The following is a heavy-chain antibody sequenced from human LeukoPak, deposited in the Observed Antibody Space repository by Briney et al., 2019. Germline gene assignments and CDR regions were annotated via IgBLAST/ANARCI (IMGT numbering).Heavy chain of an antibody. CDR1: GFTFSSYA. CDR2: VSGGGGTT. V-gene: IGHV3-23*01. CDR3: AKDMGYCSSATCYGLDY. J-gene: IGHJ4*02. Sequence: GGSLRLSCAASGFTFSSYAMSWVRQAPGKGLEWVSTVSGGGGTTYYADSVKGRFTISRDNSKNTLFLQMNSLRAEDTAIYYCAKDMGYCSSATCYGLDYWGQGTLVTVSS. D-gene: IGHD2-2*01.